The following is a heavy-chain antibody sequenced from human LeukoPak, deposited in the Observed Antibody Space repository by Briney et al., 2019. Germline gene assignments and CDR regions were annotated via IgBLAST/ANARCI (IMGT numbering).Heavy chain of an antibody. J-gene: IGHJ4*02. CDR2: INRDGSEK. CDR3: VRDVDI. CDR1: GFIFSNFW. Sequence: GGSLRLSCAGSGFIFSNFWMGWARQGPGKGLQWVASINRDGSEKHPVDSVKGRFIISRDNAKNSVYLQMNGLTVEDTAVYYCVRDVDIWGQGTLVTVSS. V-gene: IGHV3-7*01. D-gene: IGHD5-24*01.